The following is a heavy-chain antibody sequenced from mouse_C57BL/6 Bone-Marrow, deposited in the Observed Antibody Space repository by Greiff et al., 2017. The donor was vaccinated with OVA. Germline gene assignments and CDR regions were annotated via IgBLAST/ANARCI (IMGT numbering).Heavy chain of an antibody. D-gene: IGHD2-10*02. CDR3: AREKGYGPYYFDY. Sequence: EVKLMESGGGLVKPGGSLKLSCAASGFTFSSYAMSWVRQTPEKRLEWVATISDGGSYTYYPDNVKGRFTISRDNAKNNLYLQMSHLKSEDTAMYYCAREKGYGPYYFDYWGQGTTLTVSS. V-gene: IGHV5-4*01. J-gene: IGHJ2*01. CDR1: GFTFSSYA. CDR2: ISDGGSYT.